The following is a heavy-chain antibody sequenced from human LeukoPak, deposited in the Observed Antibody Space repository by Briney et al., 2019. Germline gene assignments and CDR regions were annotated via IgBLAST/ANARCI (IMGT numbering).Heavy chain of an antibody. CDR3: ASYYSSSSVY. CDR1: GGSFSGYY. CDR2: INHSGST. D-gene: IGHD6-6*01. Sequence: SETLSLTCAVYGGSFSGYYWSWVRQPPGKGLEWFGEINHSGSTNYNTSLKSRVTISVDTSKNQVSLKLSSVTAADTAGYYCASYYSSSSVYWGQGTLVTVSS. J-gene: IGHJ4*02. V-gene: IGHV4-34*01.